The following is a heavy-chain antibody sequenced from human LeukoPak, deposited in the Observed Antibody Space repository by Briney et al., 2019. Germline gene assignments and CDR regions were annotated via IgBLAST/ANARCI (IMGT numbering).Heavy chain of an antibody. J-gene: IGHJ6*02. CDR3: TTDYQLWLMGYYYYYGMDA. V-gene: IGHV3-15*01. CDR1: GFPFTNAW. CDR2: IRSRHDGGTT. Sequence: RAGGALRLSCAASGFPFTNAWMSWVRQAPGKGLEWVPRIRSRHDGGTTDYAASVKGRVTMSRDGSKNTLYLQMNSLKMEDTAVYFCTTDYQLWLMGYYYYYGMDAWGQGTTVTVSS. D-gene: IGHD5-18*01.